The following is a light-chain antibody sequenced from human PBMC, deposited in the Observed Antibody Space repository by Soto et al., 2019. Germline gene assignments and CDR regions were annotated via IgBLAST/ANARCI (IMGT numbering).Light chain of an antibody. J-gene: IGKJ1*01. CDR1: QSVSSSY. CDR2: GAS. CDR3: QQYGRT. Sequence: EIVLTQSPGTLSLSPGERATLSCRASQSVSSSYLAWYQQKPGQAPRLLIYGASSRATGIPDRFSGSGSGTVFTLTMSRLEPEDFAVNYCQQYGRTFGQGTKVEIK. V-gene: IGKV3-20*01.